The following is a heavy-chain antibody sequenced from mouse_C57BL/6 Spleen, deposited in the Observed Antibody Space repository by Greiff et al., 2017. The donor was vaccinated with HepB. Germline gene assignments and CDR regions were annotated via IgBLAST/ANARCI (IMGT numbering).Heavy chain of an antibody. CDR3: ARHTLQRAMDY. Sequence: EVQGVESGGDLVKPGGSLKLSCAASGFTFSSYGMSWVRQTPDKRLEWVATISSGGSYTYYPDSVKGRFTSSRDNAKNTLYLQMSSLKSEDTAMYYCARHTLQRAMDYWGQGTSVTVSS. D-gene: IGHD2-10*01. J-gene: IGHJ4*01. CDR2: ISSGGSYT. CDR1: GFTFSSYG. V-gene: IGHV5-6*01.